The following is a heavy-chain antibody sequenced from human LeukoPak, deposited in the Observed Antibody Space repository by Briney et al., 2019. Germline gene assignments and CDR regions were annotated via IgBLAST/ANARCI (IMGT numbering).Heavy chain of an antibody. Sequence: ASVKGCCKAYGYTFTDYYMHWVRQAPGQGFEWMGWINPNDGDTNYAQKFQGRVTMTRDTSISTAHMEVSRLRSDDTAVYYCARANFLYCSSSTCLFDYWGQGTLVTVSS. V-gene: IGHV1-2*02. CDR1: GYTFTDYY. J-gene: IGHJ4*02. CDR2: INPNDGDT. CDR3: ARANFLYCSSSTCLFDY. D-gene: IGHD2-2*01.